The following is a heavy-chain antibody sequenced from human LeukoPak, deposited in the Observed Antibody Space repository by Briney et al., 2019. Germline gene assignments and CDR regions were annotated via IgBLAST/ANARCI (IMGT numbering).Heavy chain of an antibody. CDR1: GYTFSSFG. CDR3: ARVSSLHSASWYGGFDY. CDR2: ISAYNGDR. V-gene: IGHV1-18*01. D-gene: IGHD3-10*01. Sequence: WASVKVSCKTSGYTFSSFGISWVRQAPGQGLEWMAWISAYNGDRKYTQKVQGRVIMTTDTSTKTAYMELRNLRSDDTAVYYCARVSSLHSASWYGGFDYWGQGTLVTVSS. J-gene: IGHJ4*02.